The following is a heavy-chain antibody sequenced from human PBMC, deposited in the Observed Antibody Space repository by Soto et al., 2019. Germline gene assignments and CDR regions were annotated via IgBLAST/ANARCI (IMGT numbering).Heavy chain of an antibody. CDR2: INHSGST. CDR1: GGSFSGYY. CDR3: ARGQRSSRPGYFQH. Sequence: SETLSLTCAVYGGSFSGYYWCWIRQPPGKGLEWIGEINHSGSTNYNPSLKSRVTISVDTSKNQFSLKLSSVTAADTAVYYCARGQRSSRPGYFQHWGQGTLVTVSS. J-gene: IGHJ1*01. V-gene: IGHV4-34*01. D-gene: IGHD6-13*01.